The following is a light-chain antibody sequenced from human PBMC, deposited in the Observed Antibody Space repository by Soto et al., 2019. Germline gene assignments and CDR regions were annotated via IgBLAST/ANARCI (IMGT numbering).Light chain of an antibody. CDR3: PQRSNWPPGLT. Sequence: EIVLTQAPATLSLSPGVRATLSCTASQSVSSYLALYQQTPCQDPRLLIYDASNRATGIPARFSGSGSGTRFPVTISRRERDDFAFCYCPQRSNWPPGLTFGGGTKVEIK. J-gene: IGKJ4*01. CDR1: QSVSSY. V-gene: IGKV3-11*01. CDR2: DAS.